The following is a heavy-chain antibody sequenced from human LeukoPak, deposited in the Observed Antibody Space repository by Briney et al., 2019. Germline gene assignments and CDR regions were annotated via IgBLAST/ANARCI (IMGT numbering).Heavy chain of an antibody. CDR3: ARVVAAAGRINYYYYYMDV. CDR2: MNPNSGNT. Sequence: GASVKVSCKASGYTFTSYDINWVRQATGQGLEWMGWMNPNSGNTGYAQKFQGRVTMTRNTSISTAYMELSSLRSEDTAVYYCARVVAAAGRINYYYYYMDVWGKGTTVTVSS. CDR1: GYTFTSYD. D-gene: IGHD6-13*01. V-gene: IGHV1-8*01. J-gene: IGHJ6*03.